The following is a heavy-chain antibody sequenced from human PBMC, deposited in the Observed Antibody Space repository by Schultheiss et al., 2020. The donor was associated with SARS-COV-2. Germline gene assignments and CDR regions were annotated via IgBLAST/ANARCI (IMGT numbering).Heavy chain of an antibody. CDR1: GGSISSYYW. Sequence: TLSLTCTVSGGSISSYYWSWIRQPPGKALEWLALIYWDDDKRYSPTLKSRLTISQDTSKNQVVLTMTNMDPVDTATYFCAHRPGSSGWSIFDYWGQGILVTVSS. CDR3: AHRPGSSGWSIFDY. CDR2: IYWDDDK. V-gene: IGHV2-5*08. D-gene: IGHD6-19*01. J-gene: IGHJ4*02.